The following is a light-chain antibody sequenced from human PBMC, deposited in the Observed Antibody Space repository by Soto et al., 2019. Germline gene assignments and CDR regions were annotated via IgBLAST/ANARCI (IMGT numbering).Light chain of an antibody. CDR2: DVS. Sequence: QPSPLSGSPGQSITLSCPGNSSDVGGYNYVSWYQQHPGKAPKLMIYDVSNRPSGVSNRFSGSKSGNTASLTISGLQAEDEADYYCSSYTSSSSVVFGGGTKVTV. CDR3: SSYTSSSSVV. CDR1: SSDVGGYNY. J-gene: IGLJ2*01. V-gene: IGLV2-14*01.